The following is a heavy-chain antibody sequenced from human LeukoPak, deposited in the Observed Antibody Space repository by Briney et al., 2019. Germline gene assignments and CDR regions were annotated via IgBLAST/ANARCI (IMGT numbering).Heavy chain of an antibody. J-gene: IGHJ4*02. CDR1: GFIFTNFV. Sequence: GGSLRLSCAASGFIFTNFVIHWVRQAPGKGLEWVAYIRNDRTKDGCNECYADSVKGRFTISRDNSKNTVYLQMNSLRLEDTAIYYCAKGDGWGQGTLVTVSS. D-gene: IGHD2-21*01. V-gene: IGHV3-30*02. CDR2: IRNDRTKDGCNE. CDR3: AKGDG.